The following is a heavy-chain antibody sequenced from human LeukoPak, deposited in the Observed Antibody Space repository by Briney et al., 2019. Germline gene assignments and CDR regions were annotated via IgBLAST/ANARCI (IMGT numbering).Heavy chain of an antibody. CDR3: ARDNMAAAGNSYYYGLDV. CDR1: GFTFSNNW. V-gene: IGHV3-30*03. Sequence: GGSLRLSCAASGFTFSNNWMHWVRQAPGKGLEWVAVISYDGSNKHYADSVKGRFTISRDNSKNTLYLQMTSLRAEDTAVYYCARDNMAAAGNSYYYGLDVWGQGTTVTVSS. J-gene: IGHJ6*02. CDR2: ISYDGSNK. D-gene: IGHD6-13*01.